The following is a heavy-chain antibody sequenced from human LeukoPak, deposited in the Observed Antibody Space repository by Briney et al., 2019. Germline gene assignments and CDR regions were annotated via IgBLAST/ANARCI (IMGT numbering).Heavy chain of an antibody. CDR1: GFTFSSYG. Sequence: GRSLRLSCAASGFTFSSYGMHWVRQAPGKGLEWVAVISYDGSNKYYADSVKGRFTISRDNSKNTLYLQMNSLRAEDTAVYYCAKARLVVPAAMRGVTGWFDPWGQGTLVTVSS. CDR2: ISYDGSNK. CDR3: AKARLVVPAAMRGVTGWFDP. J-gene: IGHJ5*02. V-gene: IGHV3-30*18. D-gene: IGHD2-2*01.